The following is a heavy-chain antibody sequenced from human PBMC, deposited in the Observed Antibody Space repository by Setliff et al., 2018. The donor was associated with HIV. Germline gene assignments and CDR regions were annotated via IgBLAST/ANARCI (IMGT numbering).Heavy chain of an antibody. D-gene: IGHD3-3*01. Sequence: PGGSLRLSCAVSGFTLSTFSMSWVRQAPGKGLEWVSAISGSGGSTYYADSVKGRFTISRDNSKNALYLQMNSLRAEDTAVYYCAEWFDGHDAFDIWGQGTMVTVSS. CDR3: AEWFDGHDAFDI. CDR2: ISGSGGST. J-gene: IGHJ3*02. CDR1: GFTLSTFS. V-gene: IGHV3-23*01.